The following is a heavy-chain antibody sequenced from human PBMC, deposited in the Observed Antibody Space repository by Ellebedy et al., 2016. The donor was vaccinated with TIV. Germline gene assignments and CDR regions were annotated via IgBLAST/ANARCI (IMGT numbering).Heavy chain of an antibody. CDR2: IFYTGTT. Sequence: SETLSLXXNVSGGSISSGSNYWGWIRQPPGKGLEWIGSIFYTGTTNYSPSLKSRLTISVDTSKNQFSLKLSSVTAADTAVYYCATVSYNRPGSIIGHFFDYWGQGTLVTVSS. CDR1: GGSISSGSNY. V-gene: IGHV4-61*01. D-gene: IGHD3-10*01. J-gene: IGHJ4*02. CDR3: ATVSYNRPGSIIGHFFDY.